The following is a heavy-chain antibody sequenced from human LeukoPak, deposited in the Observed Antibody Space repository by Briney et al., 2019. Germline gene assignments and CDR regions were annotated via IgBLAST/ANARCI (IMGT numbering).Heavy chain of an antibody. Sequence: ASVNVSCKASGYTFPSYYMQWVRQAPAQGLEWMGIINPSGGSTSYAQKFQGRVTMTRDTSTSTVYMELSSLRSEDTAVYYCARKNYYDSSGFDYWGQGTLVTVSS. J-gene: IGHJ4*02. CDR3: ARKNYYDSSGFDY. V-gene: IGHV1-46*01. CDR1: GYTFPSYY. D-gene: IGHD3-22*01. CDR2: INPSGGST.